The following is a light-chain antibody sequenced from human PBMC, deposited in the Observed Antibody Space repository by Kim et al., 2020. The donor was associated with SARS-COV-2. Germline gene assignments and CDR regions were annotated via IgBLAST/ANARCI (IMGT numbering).Light chain of an antibody. J-gene: IGLJ3*02. CDR2: QDS. CDR1: KVGEKD. Sequence: VSPGEKTSITCAGDKVGEKDACWYQQKPGQSPVLVIDQDSKRPAGIPERFSGSNSGNTATLTISGTQAMDEADYYCQAWDSSTWVFGGGTKLTVL. CDR3: QAWDSSTWV. V-gene: IGLV3-1*01.